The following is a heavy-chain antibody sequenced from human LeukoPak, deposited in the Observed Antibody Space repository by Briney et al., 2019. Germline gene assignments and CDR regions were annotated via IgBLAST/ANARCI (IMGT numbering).Heavy chain of an antibody. Sequence: PGGSLRLSCAASGFTFSSYWMRWVRQAPGKGLEWVANIKQDGSDKYYVDSVKGRFTISRDNAKNSLYLQTNSLRAEDTAVYYCAKDIVLMVYAIKGPPAFDYWGQGTLVTVSS. D-gene: IGHD2-8*01. J-gene: IGHJ4*02. CDR2: IKQDGSDK. CDR3: AKDIVLMVYAIKGPPAFDY. CDR1: GFTFSSYW. V-gene: IGHV3-7*03.